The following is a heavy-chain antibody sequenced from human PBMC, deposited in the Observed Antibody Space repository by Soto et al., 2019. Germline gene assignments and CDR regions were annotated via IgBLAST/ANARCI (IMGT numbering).Heavy chain of an antibody. CDR3: ARVSRSGYYPKY. Sequence: GGSLRLSCTGSGFTFSSYGLHWVRQAPGKGLEWVAIIWYDGSNKYYADSVKGRFTISRDNSKNTLYLQMNSLRAEDTAVYYCARVSRSGYYPKYWGQGTLVTVSS. J-gene: IGHJ4*02. D-gene: IGHD3-3*01. CDR2: IWYDGSNK. V-gene: IGHV3-33*01. CDR1: GFTFSSYG.